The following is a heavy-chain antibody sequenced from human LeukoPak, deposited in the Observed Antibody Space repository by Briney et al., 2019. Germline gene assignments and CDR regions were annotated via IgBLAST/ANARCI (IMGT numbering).Heavy chain of an antibody. D-gene: IGHD3-3*01. CDR3: ARDLGRGFFNGMDV. CDR1: GGSISGYY. J-gene: IGHJ6*02. CDR2: VYYSGST. Sequence: SETLSLTCTVSGGSISGYYWNWLRQPPGKGLEWIGYVYYSGSTKYNPPFKSRVIISEDTSKNQFSLKLSSVTAADTAVYYCARDLGRGFFNGMDVWGQGTTVTVSS. V-gene: IGHV4-59*01.